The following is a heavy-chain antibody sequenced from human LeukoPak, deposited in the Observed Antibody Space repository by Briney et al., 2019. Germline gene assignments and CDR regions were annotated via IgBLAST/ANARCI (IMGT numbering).Heavy chain of an antibody. V-gene: IGHV4-30-4*01. CDR1: GDSVNSNDHY. CDR2: IYYRGNT. Sequence: SQTQSLTCSVSGDSVNSNDHYWRWIRQSPARGLEWIESIYYRGNTYYSPSLESRVSMSMDVPRNQYSLQMNSVTAADTAVYYCASKEPFYDVLTGYYGGTFDIWGQGTMVTVSS. D-gene: IGHD3-9*01. CDR3: ASKEPFYDVLTGYYGGTFDI. J-gene: IGHJ3*02.